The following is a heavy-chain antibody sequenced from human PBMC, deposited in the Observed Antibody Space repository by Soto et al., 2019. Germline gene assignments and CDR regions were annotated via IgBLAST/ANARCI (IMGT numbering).Heavy chain of an antibody. J-gene: IGHJ6*02. CDR1: GGSISSYY. CDR2: IYYSGST. CDR3: ASPILWFGELRYGMDV. V-gene: IGHV4-39*01. Sequence: SXTLSLTCTVSGGSISSYYCGWIHQPPGKGLEWIGSIYYSGSTYYNPSLKSRVTISVDTSKSQFSLKLSSVTAADTAVYYCASPILWFGELRYGMDVWGQGTTVTVSS. D-gene: IGHD3-10*01.